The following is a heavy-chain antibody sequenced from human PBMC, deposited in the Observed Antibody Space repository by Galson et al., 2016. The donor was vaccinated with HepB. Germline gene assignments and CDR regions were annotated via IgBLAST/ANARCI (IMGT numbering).Heavy chain of an antibody. J-gene: IGHJ4*02. D-gene: IGHD6-19*01. CDR2: ISHNGNYK. CDR1: GFTFSSFG. Sequence: SLRLSCAGSGFTFSSFGLHWVRQAPGKGLDWVAVISHNGNYKYYADPVKGRFTISRDNSKTTVYLQMNSLRAEDTAVYYCAKDPSRLLEAGRLDSWGQGTLVTVSS. V-gene: IGHV3-30*18. CDR3: AKDPSRLLEAGRLDS.